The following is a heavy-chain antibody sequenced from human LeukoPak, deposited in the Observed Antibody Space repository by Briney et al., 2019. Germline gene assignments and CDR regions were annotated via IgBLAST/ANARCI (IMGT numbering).Heavy chain of an antibody. CDR2: ISSSGSTI. D-gene: IGHD3-9*01. Sequence: GGSLRLSCAASGFTFSDYYMSWIRQAPGKGLEWVSYISSSGSTIYDADSVKGRFTISRDNAKNSLYLQMNSLRAEDTAVYYCARANDNYYYYYMDVWGKGTTVTIS. V-gene: IGHV3-11*04. CDR3: ARANDNYYYYYMDV. CDR1: GFTFSDYY. J-gene: IGHJ6*03.